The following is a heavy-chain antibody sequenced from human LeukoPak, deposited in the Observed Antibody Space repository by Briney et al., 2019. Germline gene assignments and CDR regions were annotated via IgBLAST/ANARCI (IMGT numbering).Heavy chain of an antibody. CDR3: ARDRQAGDGEYFDY. V-gene: IGHV3-74*01. CDR1: GFTFTNYW. J-gene: IGHJ4*02. D-gene: IGHD7-27*01. Sequence: GGSLRLSCVASGFTFTNYWMHWVRQAPGKGLVWVSRINCDGISTNYADSVKGRLTISRDNAKNTLYLQMNSLRAEDTAVYYCARDRQAGDGEYFDYWAQGTLVTVSS. CDR2: INCDGIST.